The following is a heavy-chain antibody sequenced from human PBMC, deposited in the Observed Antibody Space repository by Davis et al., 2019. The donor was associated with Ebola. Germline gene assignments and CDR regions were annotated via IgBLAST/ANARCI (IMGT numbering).Heavy chain of an antibody. CDR3: ARGTNGYNPGGYFDS. V-gene: IGHV5-51*01. D-gene: IGHD5-24*01. CDR2: IYPADSET. Sequence: GESLKISCRGSGYSFSTYWIGWVRQMPGKGLELMGIIYPADSETRYSPSFQGQVTISADKSISTAYLQWSSLKASDTAIYYCARGTNGYNPGGYFDSWGQGTLVTVSS. J-gene: IGHJ4*02. CDR1: GYSFSTYW.